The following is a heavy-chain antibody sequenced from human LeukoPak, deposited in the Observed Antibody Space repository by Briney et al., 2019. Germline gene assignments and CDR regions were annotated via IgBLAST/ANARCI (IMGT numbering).Heavy chain of an antibody. Sequence: SGGSLRLSCAASGFTFTKYNMNWVRQAPGKGLEWVSSISSSSTYIYYADSVKGRFTISRDNAKNSLYLQMNSLRTEDTAMYYCAKDTVSGSHLPCHFDPWGQGTLVTVSS. J-gene: IGHJ5*02. V-gene: IGHV3-21*01. CDR1: GFTFTKYN. CDR2: ISSSSTYI. D-gene: IGHD4-17*01. CDR3: AKDTVSGSHLPCHFDP.